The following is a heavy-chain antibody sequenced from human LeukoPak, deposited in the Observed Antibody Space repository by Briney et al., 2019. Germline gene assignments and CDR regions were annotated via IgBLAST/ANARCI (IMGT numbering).Heavy chain of an antibody. CDR1: GYTFTSYG. J-gene: IGHJ4*02. CDR3: ARDYCTNGVCSPFDY. V-gene: IGHV1-18*01. D-gene: IGHD2-8*01. Sequence: RASVKVSCKASGYTFTSYGISWVRQAPGQGLEWMGWISAYNSNTNYAQKLQGRVTMTTDTSTSTAYMELRSLRSDDTAVYYCARDYCTNGVCSPFDYWGQGTLVTVSS. CDR2: ISAYNSNT.